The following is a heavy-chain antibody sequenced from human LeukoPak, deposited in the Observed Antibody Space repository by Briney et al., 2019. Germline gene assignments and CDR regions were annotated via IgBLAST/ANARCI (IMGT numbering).Heavy chain of an antibody. V-gene: IGHV3-23*01. Sequence: GGSLRLSCAASGFTFITYAMSWVRQAPGKGLEWVSSISNSGGSTYYADSVRGRFAISRDNSKNTLYLQMNSLRAEDTAVYYCAKGLFLWYFDLWGRGTLVTVSS. CDR3: AKGLFLWYFDL. D-gene: IGHD2-21*01. CDR2: ISNSGGST. CDR1: GFTFITYA. J-gene: IGHJ2*01.